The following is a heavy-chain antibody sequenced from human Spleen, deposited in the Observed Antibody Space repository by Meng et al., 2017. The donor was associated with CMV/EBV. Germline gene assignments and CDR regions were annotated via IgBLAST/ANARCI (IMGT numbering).Heavy chain of an antibody. V-gene: IGHV4-31*11. CDR2: IYYSGST. D-gene: IGHD2-2*01. J-gene: IGHJ6*02. CDR3: ASCSSTSMVHYYYGMDV. CDR1: GGSFSDYY. Sequence: LRLSCAVYGGSFSDYYWSWIRQHPGKGLEWIGYIYYSGSTYYNPSLKSRVTISVDTSKNQFSLKLSSVTAADTAVYYCASCSSTSMVHYYYGMDVWGQGTTVTVSS.